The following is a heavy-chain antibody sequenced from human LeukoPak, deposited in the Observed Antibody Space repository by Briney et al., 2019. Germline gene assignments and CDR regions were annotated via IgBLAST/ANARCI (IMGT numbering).Heavy chain of an antibody. Sequence: WETLSLTCAVYGGSFSGYYWSWIRQPSGKGLEWIGEISHSGSTNYNPSLKGRVTISIDISKNQFSLQLSSVTAADTAVYYCAREGFGGTPFDYWGQETLVTVSS. CDR1: GGSFSGYY. CDR2: ISHSGST. D-gene: IGHD3-10*01. CDR3: AREGFGGTPFDY. J-gene: IGHJ4*02. V-gene: IGHV4-34*01.